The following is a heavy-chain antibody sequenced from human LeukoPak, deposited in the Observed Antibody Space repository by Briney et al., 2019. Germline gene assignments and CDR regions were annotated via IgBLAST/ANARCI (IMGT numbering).Heavy chain of an antibody. CDR2: INPSGGST. CDR3: ARGDTIGVYFDY. V-gene: IGHV1-46*01. D-gene: IGHD3-16*01. J-gene: IGHJ4*02. CDR1: GYTFTSYY. Sequence: ASLKASCKASGYTFTSYYMHWVRQGPAQGLEWMGIINPSGGSTSYAQKFQGRVAMTRDTSTSTVYMELSSLRSEDTAVYYCARGDTIGVYFDYWGQGTLVTVSS.